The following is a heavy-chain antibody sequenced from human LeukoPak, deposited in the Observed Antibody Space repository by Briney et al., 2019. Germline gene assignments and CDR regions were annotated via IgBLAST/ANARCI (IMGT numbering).Heavy chain of an antibody. D-gene: IGHD3-22*01. CDR1: GFTFSSYA. Sequence: PGRSLRLSCAASGFTFSSYAMHWVRQAPGKGLEWVAVISYDGNNKYYADSVKGRFTISRDNSKNTLYLQMNSLRAEDTAVYYCARDRASYYYDSSGYLIDYWGQGTLVTVSS. CDR3: ARDRASYYYDSSGYLIDY. V-gene: IGHV3-30-3*01. CDR2: ISYDGNNK. J-gene: IGHJ4*02.